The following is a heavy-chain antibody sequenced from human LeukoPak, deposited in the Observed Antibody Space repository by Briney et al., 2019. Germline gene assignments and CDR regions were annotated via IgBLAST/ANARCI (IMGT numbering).Heavy chain of an antibody. J-gene: IGHJ6*02. Sequence: SETLSLTSAVYGGSFSGYYWSWIRQPPGKGLEWIGEINHSGSTNYNPSLKSRVTISVDTSKNQFSLKLSSVTAADTAVYYCARSVVPAEDYYYGMDVWGQGTTVTVSS. CDR1: GGSFSGYY. V-gene: IGHV4-34*01. D-gene: IGHD2-2*01. CDR2: INHSGST. CDR3: ARSVVPAEDYYYGMDV.